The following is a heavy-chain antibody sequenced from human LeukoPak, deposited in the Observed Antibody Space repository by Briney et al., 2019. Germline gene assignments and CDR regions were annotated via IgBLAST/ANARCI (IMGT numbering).Heavy chain of an antibody. CDR1: GGSISSSNW. V-gene: IGHV4-4*02. Sequence: SGTLSLTCAVSGGSISSSNWWSWVRQPPGKGLEWIGEIYHSGSTNYNPSLKSRVTISVDKSKNQFSLKLRSVTAADTAVYYCARRYDSSGYYLGYWGQGTLVSVSS. CDR3: ARRYDSSGYYLGY. J-gene: IGHJ4*02. D-gene: IGHD3-22*01. CDR2: IYHSGST.